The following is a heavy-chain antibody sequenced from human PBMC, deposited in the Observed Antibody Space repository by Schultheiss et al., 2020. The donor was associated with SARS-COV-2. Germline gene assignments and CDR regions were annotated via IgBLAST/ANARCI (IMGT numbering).Heavy chain of an antibody. Sequence: SETLSLTCAVYGGSFSGYSWSWIRQPPGKGLEWIGYIYYSGSTYYNPSLKSRVTLSVDTSKNQFALKLSSVTAADTAVYYCARVGGWFDPWGQGTLVTVSS. CDR3: ARVGGWFDP. CDR1: GGSFSGYS. V-gene: IGHV4-59*08. D-gene: IGHD3-16*01. J-gene: IGHJ5*02. CDR2: IYYSGST.